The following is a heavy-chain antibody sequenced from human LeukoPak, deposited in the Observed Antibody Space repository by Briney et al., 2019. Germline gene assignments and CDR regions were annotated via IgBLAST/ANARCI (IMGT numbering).Heavy chain of an antibody. Sequence: GGSLRLSCAASGFTFSSYSMNWVRQAPGKGLEWVSSISSSSSYIYYADSVKGRFTISRDNAKNSLYLQMNSLRAEDTAVYYCARLAMAGTYFDYWGQGTLVTVSS. D-gene: IGHD6-19*01. V-gene: IGHV3-21*01. CDR2: ISSSSSYI. J-gene: IGHJ4*02. CDR3: ARLAMAGTYFDY. CDR1: GFTFSSYS.